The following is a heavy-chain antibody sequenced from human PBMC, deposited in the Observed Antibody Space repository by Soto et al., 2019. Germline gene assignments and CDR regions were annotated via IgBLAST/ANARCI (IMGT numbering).Heavy chain of an antibody. CDR1: GYTFTSYA. D-gene: IGHD3-10*01. CDR2: INAGNGNT. V-gene: IGHV1-3*01. CDR3: ARDRFYGSGSYYLPLGY. J-gene: IGHJ4*02. Sequence: QVQLVHSGAEVKKPGASVKVSCKASGYTFTSYAMHWVRQAPGQRLEWMVWINAGNGNTKYSQKFQRRVTITRDTSASTAYMELISLRSEDTAVYYCARDRFYGSGSYYLPLGYWGQGTLVTVSS.